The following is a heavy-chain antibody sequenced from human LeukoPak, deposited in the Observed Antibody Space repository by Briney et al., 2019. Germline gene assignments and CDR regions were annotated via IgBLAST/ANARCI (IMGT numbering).Heavy chain of an antibody. CDR3: ARELYNRQLGN. V-gene: IGHV3-7*01. CDR1: GFTLSNYW. CDR2: IERDGSEK. D-gene: IGHD5-24*01. J-gene: IGHJ4*02. Sequence: GGSLRLSCAASGFTLSNYWMSWVRQAPGKGLEWVANIERDGSEKFYVDSLTGRFPISRDNPHNSLYLQMSSLRAEDTGVYYCARELYNRQLGNWGQGTLVTVSS.